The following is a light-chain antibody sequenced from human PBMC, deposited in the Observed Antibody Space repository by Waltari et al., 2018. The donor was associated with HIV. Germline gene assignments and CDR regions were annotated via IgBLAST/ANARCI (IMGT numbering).Light chain of an antibody. Sequence: TLSLSPGERATLSCGASQSVRSLIAWYQQKPGQAPRLLIYDASNRATGIPARFSGSGSGTDFTLTISSLEPEDFAVYYCQQRSNWPLTFGGGTEVEIK. CDR1: QSVRSL. V-gene: IGKV3-11*01. J-gene: IGKJ4*01. CDR2: DAS. CDR3: QQRSNWPLT.